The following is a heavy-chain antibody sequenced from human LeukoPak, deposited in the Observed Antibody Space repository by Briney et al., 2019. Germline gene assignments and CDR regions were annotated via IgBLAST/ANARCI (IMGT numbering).Heavy chain of an antibody. CDR2: ISGSGDST. CDR3: AKDQVGADDY. Sequence: PGGSLRLSCAASGFTFSSYGMSWVRQAPGEGLEWVSAISGSGDSTYYADSVKGRFTISRDNSKNTLYLQMNSLRAEDTAVYYCAKDQVGADDYWGQGTLVTVSS. J-gene: IGHJ4*02. V-gene: IGHV3-23*01. CDR1: GFTFSSYG. D-gene: IGHD1-26*01.